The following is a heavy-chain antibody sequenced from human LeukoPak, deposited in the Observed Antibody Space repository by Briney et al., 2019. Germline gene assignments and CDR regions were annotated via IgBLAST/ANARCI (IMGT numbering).Heavy chain of an antibody. CDR1: GFTFGDYG. J-gene: IGHJ3*01. Sequence: GGSLRLSCIASGFTFGDYGMNWVRQVPGKGLEWVSHICGGGATTYYADSVKGHFTVSRDNSKNTLYLQINSLRAEDTALFCCAKDSIPRNGVFDAFDVWGQGGMVTVSS. CDR3: AKDSIPRNGVFDAFDV. D-gene: IGHD2-8*01. CDR2: ICGGGATT. V-gene: IGHV3-23*01.